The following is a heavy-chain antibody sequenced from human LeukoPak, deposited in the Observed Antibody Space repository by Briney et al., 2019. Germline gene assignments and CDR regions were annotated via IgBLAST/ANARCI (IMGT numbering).Heavy chain of an antibody. V-gene: IGHV4-59*01. CDR3: ARGGTAVVTPYAFDI. CDR2: IYYSGST. Sequence: PSETLSLTCTVSGGSISTYYWSWIRQPPGKGLEWIGYIYYSGSTNYNPSVKSRVPMSVDTSKKQFSLNLSSLTAADTAVYYCARGGTAVVTPYAFDIWGQGTMVTVSS. D-gene: IGHD4-23*01. CDR1: GGSISTYY. J-gene: IGHJ3*02.